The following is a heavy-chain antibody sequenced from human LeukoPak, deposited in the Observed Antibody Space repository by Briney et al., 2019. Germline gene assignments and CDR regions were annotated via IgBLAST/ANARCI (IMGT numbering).Heavy chain of an antibody. CDR3: ARDQGSGYDFAFDY. Sequence: GRSLRLSCAASGFTFSSYGMHWVRQAPGKGLEWVAVIWYDGSNKYYADSVKGRFTISRDNSKNTLYLQMNSLRAKDTAVYYCARDQGSGYDFAFDYWGQGTLVTVSS. CDR1: GFTFSSYG. J-gene: IGHJ4*02. CDR2: IWYDGSNK. V-gene: IGHV3-33*01. D-gene: IGHD5-12*01.